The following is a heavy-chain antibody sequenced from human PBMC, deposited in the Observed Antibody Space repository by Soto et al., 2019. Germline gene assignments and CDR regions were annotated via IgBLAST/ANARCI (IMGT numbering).Heavy chain of an antibody. V-gene: IGHV1-69*02. D-gene: IGHD2-2*01. CDR3: ARSTVGYCSSTSCYAAYYFDY. J-gene: IGHJ4*02. CDR2: IIPILGIA. Sequence: ASVKVSCKASGGTFSSYTISWVRQAPGQGLEWMGRIIPILGIANYAQKFQGRVTITADKSTSKAYMGLGSLRSEDTAVYYCARSTVGYCSSTSCYAAYYFDYWGQGTLVTVSS. CDR1: GGTFSSYT.